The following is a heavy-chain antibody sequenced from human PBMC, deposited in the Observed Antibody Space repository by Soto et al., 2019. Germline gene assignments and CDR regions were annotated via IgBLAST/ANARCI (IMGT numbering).Heavy chain of an antibody. CDR1: GAALNSGNYY. CDR2: IYVTGAV. Sequence: SETLSLTCSVSGAALNSGNYYWSWIRQVPGKGLEWIGHIYVTGAVDYNPSLRDRITISQDTSERQFSLNLGLVTAADTAVYYCARLRIATNNYKWFDPWGQGTLVTVSS. CDR3: ARLRIATNNYKWFDP. V-gene: IGHV4-31*03. J-gene: IGHJ5*02. D-gene: IGHD2-21*01.